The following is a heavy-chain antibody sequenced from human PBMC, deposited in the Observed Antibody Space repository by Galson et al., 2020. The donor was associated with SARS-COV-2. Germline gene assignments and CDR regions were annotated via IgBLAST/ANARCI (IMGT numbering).Heavy chain of an antibody. D-gene: IGHD1-26*01. J-gene: IGHJ4*02. V-gene: IGHV3-30*18. CDR1: GFTFSSYG. CDR3: AKDQSGSYYGPFDY. CDR2: ISYDGSNK. Sequence: TGGSLRLSCAASGFTFSSYGMHWVRQAPGKGLEWVAVISYDGSNKYYADSVKGRFTISRDNSKNTLYLQMNSLRAEDTAVYYCAKDQSGSYYGPFDYWGQGTLVTVSS.